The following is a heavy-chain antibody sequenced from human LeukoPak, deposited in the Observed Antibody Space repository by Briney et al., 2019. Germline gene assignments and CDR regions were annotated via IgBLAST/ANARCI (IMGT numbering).Heavy chain of an antibody. J-gene: IGHJ4*02. CDR3: ARRRFDY. CDR1: GFTFSSYA. V-gene: IGHV3-30*04. CDR2: ISYDGSNK. Sequence: GGSLRLSCAASGFTFSSYAMHWVRQAPGKGLEWVAVISYDGSNKYYADSVKGRFTISRDNSKNTLYLQMNSLRAEDTAVYYCARRRFDYWGQGTQVTVSS.